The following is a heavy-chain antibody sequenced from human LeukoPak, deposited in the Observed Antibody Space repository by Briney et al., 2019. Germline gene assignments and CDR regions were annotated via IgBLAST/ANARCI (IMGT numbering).Heavy chain of an antibody. CDR1: GFTFDDYA. CDR3: AKGEGYRSSWD. V-gene: IGHV3-43D*03. J-gene: IGHJ4*02. Sequence: PGGSLRLSCAASGFTFDDYAMHWVRQAPGKGLEWVSLISWDGGRTYYVDSVKGRFTISRDNSKNSLYLQMNSLRAEDTALYYCAKGEGYRSSWDWGQGTLVTVSS. D-gene: IGHD6-13*01. CDR2: ISWDGGRT.